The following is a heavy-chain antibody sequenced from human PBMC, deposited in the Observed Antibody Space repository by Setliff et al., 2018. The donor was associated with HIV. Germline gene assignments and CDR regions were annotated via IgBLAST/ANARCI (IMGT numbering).Heavy chain of an antibody. CDR3: ARNLLHYDSSGLRWNYYYYYMDV. CDR2: IYSSGST. Sequence: SETLSLTCTVSGGSTSTSGYYWGWIRQPPGKGREWIGSIYSSGSTYYNPSLKSRVTISVDTSKNQFSLKLSSVTAADTAVYYCARNLLHYDSSGLRWNYYYYYMDVWGKGTTVTVSS. D-gene: IGHD3-22*01. V-gene: IGHV4-39*07. CDR1: GGSTSTSGYY. J-gene: IGHJ6*03.